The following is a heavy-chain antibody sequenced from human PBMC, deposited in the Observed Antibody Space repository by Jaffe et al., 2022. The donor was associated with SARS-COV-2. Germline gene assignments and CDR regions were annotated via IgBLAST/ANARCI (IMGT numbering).Heavy chain of an antibody. D-gene: IGHD3-22*01. Sequence: QVQLVESGGGVVQPGRSLRLSCAASGFAFSSYGMHWVRQAPGEGLEWVAAISYDGGSKYYADSVKGRFTISRDNSENKLYLQMNSLRVEDTAVYHCAKSYYYDGSGYLFDYWGQGTLVTASS. J-gene: IGHJ4*02. CDR1: GFAFSSYG. CDR2: ISYDGGSK. V-gene: IGHV3-30*18. CDR3: AKSYYYDGSGYLFDY.